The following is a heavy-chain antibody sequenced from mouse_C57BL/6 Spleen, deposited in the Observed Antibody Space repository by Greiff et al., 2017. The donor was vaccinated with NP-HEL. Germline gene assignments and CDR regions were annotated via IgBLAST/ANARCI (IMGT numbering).Heavy chain of an antibody. Sequence: EVKLMESGGGLVKPGGSLKLSCAASGFTFSDYGMHWVRQAPEKGLEWVAYISSGSSSIYYADTVKGRFTISRDNAKNTLFLQMTSLRSEDTAMYYCARKVLATGGMDYWGQGTSVTVSS. CDR2: ISSGSSSI. V-gene: IGHV5-17*01. D-gene: IGHD1-1*02. CDR1: GFTFSDYG. CDR3: ARKVLATGGMDY. J-gene: IGHJ4*01.